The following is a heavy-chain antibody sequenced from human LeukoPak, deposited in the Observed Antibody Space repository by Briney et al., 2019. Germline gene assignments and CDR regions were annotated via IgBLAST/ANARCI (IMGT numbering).Heavy chain of an antibody. CDR1: GFTFSSYA. V-gene: IGHV3-23*01. J-gene: IGHJ4*02. D-gene: IGHD3-22*01. CDR2: IGESGDNT. Sequence: GGSLRLSCAASGFTFSSYALSWVRQAPGKGLEWVSGIGESGDNTYYADSVKGRFTISRETSKSTLYLQLNSLRAEDTAIYYCAKGIHSTGYYPFDYWGQGTLVTVSS. CDR3: AKGIHSTGYYPFDY.